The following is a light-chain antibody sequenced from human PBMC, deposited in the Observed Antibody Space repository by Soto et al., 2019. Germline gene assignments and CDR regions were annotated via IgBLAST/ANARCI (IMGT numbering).Light chain of an antibody. Sequence: DIQMTQSPSTLSASVGDRVTITGRASQSISSWSAWYQQKPGKAPKLLIYDASSLESGVPSRFSGSGSGTEFTLTISMLPPDDVATYYCQQYNSYSYTVGQGTKLEI. V-gene: IGKV1-5*01. CDR1: QSISSW. CDR2: DAS. CDR3: QQYNSYSYT. J-gene: IGKJ2*01.